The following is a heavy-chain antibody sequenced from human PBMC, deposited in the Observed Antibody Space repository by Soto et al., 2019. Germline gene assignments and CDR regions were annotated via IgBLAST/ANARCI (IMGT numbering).Heavy chain of an antibody. Sequence: PSETLSLTCTVSGGSISSYYWSWIRQPPGKGLEWIGYIYYSGSTNYNPSLKSRVTISVDTSKNQFSLKLSSVTAADTAVYCCARASSRSRDGYNYWGQGTLVTVSS. CDR2: IYYSGST. V-gene: IGHV4-59*01. CDR3: ARASSRSRDGYNY. J-gene: IGHJ4*02. D-gene: IGHD5-12*01. CDR1: GGSISSYY.